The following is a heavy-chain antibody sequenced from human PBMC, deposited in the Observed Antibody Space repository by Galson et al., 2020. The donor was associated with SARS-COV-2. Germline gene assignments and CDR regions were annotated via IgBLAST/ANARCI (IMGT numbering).Heavy chain of an antibody. D-gene: IGHD2-21*01. CDR2: IYYSGST. CDR3: ARDSPGGDGMDV. V-gene: IGHV4-31*03. CDR1: GGSISSGGYY. J-gene: IGHJ6*02. Sequence: ETSATLSLTCTVSGGSISSGGYYWSWIRQHPGKGLEWIGYIYYSGSTYYNPSLKSRVTISVDTSKNQFSLKLSSVTAADTAVYYCARDSPGGDGMDVWGQGTTVTVSS.